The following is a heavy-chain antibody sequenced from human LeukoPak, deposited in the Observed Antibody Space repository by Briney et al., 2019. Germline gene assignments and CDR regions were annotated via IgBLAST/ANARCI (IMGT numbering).Heavy chain of an antibody. CDR3: ARTPLVRYFDS. J-gene: IGHJ4*02. V-gene: IGHV3-23*01. Sequence: PGGSLRLSCAASGFTFSSYAMSWVRQARGKGLGWVSAVSGSAGTTYYADSVKGRFTISRDNSKNTLYLQMNSLRAEDTALYYCARTPLVRYFDSWGQGTLVTVSS. CDR1: GFTFSSYA. D-gene: IGHD2-2*01. CDR2: VSGSAGTT.